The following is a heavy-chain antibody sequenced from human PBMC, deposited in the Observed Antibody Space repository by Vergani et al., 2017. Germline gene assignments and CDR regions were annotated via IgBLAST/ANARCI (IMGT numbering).Heavy chain of an antibody. D-gene: IGHD2-21*02. CDR2: INPSGGHT. V-gene: IGHV1-46*01. CDR3: AGDCPGGGCHCSAGWYFDL. CDR1: GYTFCNHY. Sequence: QVQVVQSGAEVKKSGASVKVSCKTSGYTFCNHYMHWVRPAPGQGLEWMGIINPSGGHTNYAQKFQGRFTIIADEFTKAVDMQLSNLRSEDTAVYYCAGDCPGGGCHCSAGWYFDLWGRGTLVTVSS. J-gene: IGHJ2*01.